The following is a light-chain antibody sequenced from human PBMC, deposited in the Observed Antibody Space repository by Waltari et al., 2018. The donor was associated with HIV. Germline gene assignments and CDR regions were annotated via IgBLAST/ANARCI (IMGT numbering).Light chain of an antibody. CDR1: RRDVGTYDY. J-gene: IGLJ1*01. Sequence: QSALTQPASVSGSPGQAITISCTGSRRDVGTYDYIPWYQQHPGTAPNLIISAVTERPSGISNRFSGSKSGTTASLTISGLQAEDEAEYFCCSFAGSNFVFGSGTKVTVL. V-gene: IGLV2-23*02. CDR2: AVT. CDR3: CSFAGSNFV.